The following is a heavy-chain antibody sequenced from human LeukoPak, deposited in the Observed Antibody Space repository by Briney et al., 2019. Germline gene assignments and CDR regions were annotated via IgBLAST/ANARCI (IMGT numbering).Heavy chain of an antibody. CDR3: ARDFPLLSNNYFGMDV. D-gene: IGHD2/OR15-2a*01. Sequence: SETLSLTCVVSGYSINNGYHWGWIRPPPGKGLEWIASIYFTDSTYYNPSLKSRVTMSVDTSKNQFSLKLTSVTAADTAIYYCARDFPLLSNNYFGMDVWGKGTTVTVSS. CDR2: IYFTDST. J-gene: IGHJ6*04. CDR1: GYSINNGYH. V-gene: IGHV4-38-2*02.